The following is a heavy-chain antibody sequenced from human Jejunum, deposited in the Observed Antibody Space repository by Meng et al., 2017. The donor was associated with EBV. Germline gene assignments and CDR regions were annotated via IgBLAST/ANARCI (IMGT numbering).Heavy chain of an antibody. D-gene: IGHD2/OR15-2a*01. CDR1: GGSFNGYY. CDR2: INHSGTT. J-gene: IGHJ1*01. Sequence: QDQIQQWGAGLLKPSEPLSLTCGVYGGSFNGYYWTWIRQSPGKSLEWIGEINHSGTTNYNPSLRSRVIISVDTSKKQFSLTLTSVTAADTAVYYCARGVYGPTTRGREYFIHWGRGTLVTVSS. V-gene: IGHV4-34*02. CDR3: ARGVYGPTTRGREYFIH.